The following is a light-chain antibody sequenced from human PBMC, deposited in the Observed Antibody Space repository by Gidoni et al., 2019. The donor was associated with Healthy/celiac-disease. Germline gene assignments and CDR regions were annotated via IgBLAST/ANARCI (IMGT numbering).Light chain of an antibody. Sequence: QSALTQPASVSGSPGQSITISCTGTSSDVGGYNYVSWYQQHPGKAPKLMIYEVSNRPSGVSNRFPGSKSGNTASLTISGLQAEDEADYYCSSYTSSSTLVFGGGTKLTGL. CDR2: EVS. CDR3: SSYTSSSTLV. J-gene: IGLJ2*01. V-gene: IGLV2-14*01. CDR1: SSDVGGYNY.